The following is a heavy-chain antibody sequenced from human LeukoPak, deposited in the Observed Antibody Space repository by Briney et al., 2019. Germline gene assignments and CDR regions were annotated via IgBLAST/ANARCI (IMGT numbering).Heavy chain of an antibody. V-gene: IGHV3-21*01. CDR1: GFTFSSYS. Sequence: GGSLRLSCAASGFTFSSYSMNWVRQAPGKGLEWVSSISSSSSYIYYADSVEGRFTISRDNAKNSLYLQMNSQRAEDTAVYYCAIEKGFNYDSSYGMDVWGQGTTVTVSS. CDR2: ISSSSSYI. CDR3: AIEKGFNYDSSYGMDV. D-gene: IGHD3-22*01. J-gene: IGHJ6*02.